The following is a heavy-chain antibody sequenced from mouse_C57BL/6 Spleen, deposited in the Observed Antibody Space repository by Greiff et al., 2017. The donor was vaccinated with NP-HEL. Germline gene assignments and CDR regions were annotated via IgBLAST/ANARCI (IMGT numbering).Heavy chain of an antibody. CDR2: ISSGSSTI. Sequence: EVMLVESGGGLVKPGGSLKLSCAASGFTFSDYGMHWVRQAPEKGLEWVAYISSGSSTIYYADTVKGRFTISRDNAKNTLFLQMTSLRSEDTAMYYCARGAYYSNYLFAYWGQGTLVTVSA. CDR1: GFTFSDYG. CDR3: ARGAYYSNYLFAY. V-gene: IGHV5-17*01. D-gene: IGHD2-5*01. J-gene: IGHJ3*01.